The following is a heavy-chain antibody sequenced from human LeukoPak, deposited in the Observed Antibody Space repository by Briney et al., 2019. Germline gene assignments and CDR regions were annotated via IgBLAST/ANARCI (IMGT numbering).Heavy chain of an antibody. J-gene: IGHJ5*02. CDR1: GYTFTGYY. CDR3: ARGYRVRRLNNWFDP. CDR2: INPNSGGT. V-gene: IGHV1-2*02. Sequence: ASVKVSCKASGYTFTGYYMHWVRQAPGQGLEWMGWINPNSGGTNYAQKFQGRVTMTRNTSISTAYMELSSLRSEDTAVYYCARGYRVRRLNNWFDPWGQGTLVTVSS. D-gene: IGHD1-1*01.